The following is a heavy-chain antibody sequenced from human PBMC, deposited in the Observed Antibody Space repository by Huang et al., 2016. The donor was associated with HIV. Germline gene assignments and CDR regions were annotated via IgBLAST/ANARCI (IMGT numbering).Heavy chain of an antibody. D-gene: IGHD2-15*01. CDR2: IQYDGTKK. J-gene: IGHJ4*02. CDR1: GLTFSSYG. CDR3: AKVTLGFDY. Sequence: QVQLVESGGGVVQPGGSLRLSCATSGLTFSSYGMHWVRQAPGLGLEWGAFIQYDGTKKYYADSVKGRFNISRDNSKNMLHLQMNNLRVEDTAAYFCAKVTLGFDYWGQGTWVTVSS. V-gene: IGHV3-30*02.